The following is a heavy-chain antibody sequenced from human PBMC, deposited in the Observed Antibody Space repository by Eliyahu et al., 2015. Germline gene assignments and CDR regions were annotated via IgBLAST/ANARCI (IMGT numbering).Heavy chain of an antibody. CDR1: GFTFSAYS. D-gene: IGHD1-7*01. J-gene: IGHJ6*02. CDR2: ISSSSSYI. Sequence: EVQLVESGGGLVKPGGSLRLXCAASGFTFSAYSMNWVRQAPGKGLEWVSSISSSSSYIYYADSVKGRFAISRDNAKNSLYLQMNSLRAEDTAVYFCASGTGFDQYGLDGWGQGTTVTVSS. CDR3: ASGTGFDQYGLDG. V-gene: IGHV3-21*01.